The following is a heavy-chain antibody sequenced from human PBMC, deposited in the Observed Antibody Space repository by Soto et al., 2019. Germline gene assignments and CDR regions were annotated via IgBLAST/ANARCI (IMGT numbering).Heavy chain of an antibody. V-gene: IGHV1-69*13. D-gene: IGHD3-16*02. CDR2: IIPIFGTA. CDR3: ARNDYVWGSYRPLNGMDV. J-gene: IGHJ6*02. Sequence: SVKVSCKASGGTFSSYAISWVRQAPGQGLEWMGGIIPIFGTANYAQKFQGRVTITADESTSTAYMELSSLRSEDTAVYYCARNDYVWGSYRPLNGMDVWGQGXTVTVSS. CDR1: GGTFSSYA.